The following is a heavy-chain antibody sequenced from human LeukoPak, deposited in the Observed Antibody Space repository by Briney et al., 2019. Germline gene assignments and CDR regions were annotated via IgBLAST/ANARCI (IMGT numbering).Heavy chain of an antibody. Sequence: GGSLRLSCAASGFTFSSYGMNWVRQAPGKGLEWVSAISGSGSTTYYADSVKGRFTISRDNSKNTLYLQMNSLRAEDTAVCYCAKDGAAAGDFDFWGKGTLVTVSS. CDR2: ISGSGSTT. J-gene: IGHJ4*02. V-gene: IGHV3-23*01. CDR3: AKDGAAAGDFDF. D-gene: IGHD6-13*01. CDR1: GFTFSSYG.